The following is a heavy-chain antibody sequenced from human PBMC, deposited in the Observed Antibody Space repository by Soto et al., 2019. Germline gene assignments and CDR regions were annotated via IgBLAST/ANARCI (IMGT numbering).Heavy chain of an antibody. J-gene: IGHJ6*03. CDR3: ARGHTATYQTLYYYYYYMDV. V-gene: IGHV4-59*01. D-gene: IGHD5-18*01. CDR2: IYYSGST. Sequence: PSETLSLTCTFSGGSISSYYWSWIRQPPGKGLEWIGYIYYSGSTNYNPSLKSRVTISVDTSKNQFSLKLSSVTAADTAVYYCARGHTATYQTLYYYYYYMDVWGKGTTVTVSS. CDR1: GGSISSYY.